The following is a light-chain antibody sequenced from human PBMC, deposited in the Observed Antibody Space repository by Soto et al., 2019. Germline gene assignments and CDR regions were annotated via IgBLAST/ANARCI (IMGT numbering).Light chain of an antibody. J-gene: IGLJ2*01. CDR3: QVWDSSNDNRI. CDR2: GDT. CDR1: DIGRKS. Sequence: SYELTQPPSLSVAPGQTARIPCGGDDIGRKSVHWYQQKPGQAPVLVVYGDTDRASGIPERFSGSNSGYTANLTISGVEGGDEADYCCQVWDSSNDNRIFGGGTKVTVL. V-gene: IGLV3-21*02.